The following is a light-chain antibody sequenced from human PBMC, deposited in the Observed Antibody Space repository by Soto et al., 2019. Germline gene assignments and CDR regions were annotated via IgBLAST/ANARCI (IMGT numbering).Light chain of an antibody. CDR3: QQYGSSPPIT. Sequence: DIVLTQSPGTLSLSPGERATLSCRAIQSVSAGYFAWYQQKPGQAPRLLIYETSSRTTGIPDRFSGSGSGTDFTLTISRLEPEDFAVYYCQQYGSSPPITFGGGTRLEIK. CDR1: QSVSAGY. J-gene: IGKJ5*01. CDR2: ETS. V-gene: IGKV3-20*01.